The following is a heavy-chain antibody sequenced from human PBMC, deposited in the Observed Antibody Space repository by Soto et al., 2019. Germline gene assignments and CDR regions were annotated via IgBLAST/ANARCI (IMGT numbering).Heavy chain of an antibody. D-gene: IGHD2-15*01. CDR3: ARDKEYCSGGSCYRSFAY. J-gene: IGHJ4*02. CDR1: GGSISSGAYY. V-gene: IGHV4-31*03. CDR2: IYYSGST. Sequence: PSETLSLTCTVSGGSISSGAYYWSWIRQLPGKGLEWIGNIYYSGSTYNNPSLKSRVIISVDTSTDRFSLKLSSVTAADTAVYYCARDKEYCSGGSCYRSFAYWGLGTLVTVSS.